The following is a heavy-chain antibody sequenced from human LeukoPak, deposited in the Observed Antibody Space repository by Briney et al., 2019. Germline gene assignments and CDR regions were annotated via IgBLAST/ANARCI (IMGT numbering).Heavy chain of an antibody. Sequence: GESLKISCMGSGYSFTNSWIGWVRQMPGKGLEWMGIIYPGDSDTRYSPSFQGQVTISADNSITTAYLQWNSLKASDTAMYYCARLRGYTRINLYYFDYWGQGTLVTVSS. CDR3: ARLRGYTRINLYYFDY. D-gene: IGHD5-12*01. CDR1: GYSFTNSW. CDR2: IYPGDSDT. J-gene: IGHJ4*02. V-gene: IGHV5-51*01.